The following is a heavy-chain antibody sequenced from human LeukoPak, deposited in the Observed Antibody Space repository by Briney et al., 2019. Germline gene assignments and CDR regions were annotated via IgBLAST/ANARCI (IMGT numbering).Heavy chain of an antibody. CDR1: GYTFTTYA. V-gene: IGHV1-3*04. CDR2: INTGNGNT. J-gene: IGHJ4*02. D-gene: IGHD2/OR15-2a*01. Sequence: GASVKVSCKASGYTFTTYAIHWVRQAPGQRLEWMGWINTGNGNTKHSQNFQGRVTITRDTSASTAYMELGSLRSEDTAVYYCARHSLTYPAGFDYWGQGTLVTVSS. CDR3: ARHSLTYPAGFDY.